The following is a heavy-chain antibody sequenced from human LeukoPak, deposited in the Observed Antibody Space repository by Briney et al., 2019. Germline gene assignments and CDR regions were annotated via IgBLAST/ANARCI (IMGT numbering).Heavy chain of an antibody. D-gene: IGHD3-16*02. J-gene: IGHJ4*02. Sequence: GGSLRLSCTASGFTFNGYDMNWVRQAPGKGLEWVSGISGSGVSTYYADSVKGRFTISRDNSKNTVYLQMNSLRAEDTAVYYCAKGGSYRSQPYFDYWGQGTPVTVSS. CDR1: GFTFNGYD. V-gene: IGHV3-23*01. CDR3: AKGGSYRSQPYFDY. CDR2: ISGSGVST.